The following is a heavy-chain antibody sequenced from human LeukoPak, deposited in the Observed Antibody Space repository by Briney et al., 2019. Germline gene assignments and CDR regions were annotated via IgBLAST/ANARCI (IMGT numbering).Heavy chain of an antibody. CDR1: GFTFKTYT. J-gene: IGHJ6*02. CDR2: ISSSSSYI. V-gene: IGHV3-21*01. D-gene: IGHD3-16*01. Sequence: GGPLRLSGAAPGFTFKTYTWHWVGQPQGLGRGWSSSISSSSSYIFYADSVKGRFTISRDNAKNSLYLQMSSLRAEDTAVYYCAKDRGSYYYYYGMDVWGQGTTVTVSS. CDR3: AKDRGSYYYYYGMDV.